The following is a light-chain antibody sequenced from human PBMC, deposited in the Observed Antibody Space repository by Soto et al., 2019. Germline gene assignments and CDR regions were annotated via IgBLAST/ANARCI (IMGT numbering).Light chain of an antibody. J-gene: IGKJ1*01. CDR1: QSVSGSY. CDR2: DAS. CDR3: QQQYGSSRT. V-gene: IGKV3-20*01. Sequence: EIVLTQSPGTLSLSPGERATLSCRASQSVSGSYLAWYQQKPGQAPRLLIYDASSRATGIPDRFSGSGPGTDFTLTISRLEPEDFAVYYCQQQYGSSRTFGQGTKVDIK.